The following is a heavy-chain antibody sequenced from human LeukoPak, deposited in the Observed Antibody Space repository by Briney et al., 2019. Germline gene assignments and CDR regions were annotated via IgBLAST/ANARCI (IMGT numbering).Heavy chain of an antibody. D-gene: IGHD2-15*01. CDR3: APGYCSAVSCYSGGFDI. V-gene: IGHV1-24*01. J-gene: IGHJ3*02. CDR1: GYTLTEFS. CDR2: FDPENGRT. Sequence: ASVKVSCKVSGYTLTEFSMDWVRQAPGEGLEWIGGFDPENGRTIYAQKFQGRVTMTADTSTDIAYMELSSLESEDTAVYYCAPGYCSAVSCYSGGFDIWGQGTMVTVSS.